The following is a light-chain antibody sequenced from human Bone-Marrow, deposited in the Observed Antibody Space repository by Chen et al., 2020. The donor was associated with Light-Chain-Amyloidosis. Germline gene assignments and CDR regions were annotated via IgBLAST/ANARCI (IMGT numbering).Light chain of an antibody. CDR1: QNINGW. Sequence: DIQMTQSPSTMSASVGDRVTITCRASQNINGWLAWYQQKPGKAPKLLIYKASSLESGVPSSFSGSGSGTEFTLTISSLQPDDFATYYCQQYNSYPYTLGQGTKLEIK. V-gene: IGKV1-5*03. CDR2: KAS. CDR3: QQYNSYPYT. J-gene: IGKJ2*01.